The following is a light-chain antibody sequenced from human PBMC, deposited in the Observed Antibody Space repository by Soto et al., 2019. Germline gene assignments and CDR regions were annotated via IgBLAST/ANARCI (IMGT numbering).Light chain of an antibody. J-gene: IGKJ5*01. CDR1: QSISSY. CDR3: QSYNTARPT. CDR2: DAS. Sequence: DIQMTQSPSSLSASVGDRVTITCRASQSISSYLNWYQQKPGKAPKLLIYDASSLESGVPSRFSGSGSGTDFTLTISGLQPEDLATYYCQSYNTARPTFGQGTRLEIK. V-gene: IGKV1-39*01.